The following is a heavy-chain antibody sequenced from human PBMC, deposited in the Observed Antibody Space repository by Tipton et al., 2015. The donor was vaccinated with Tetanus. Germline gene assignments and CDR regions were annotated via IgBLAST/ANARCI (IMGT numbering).Heavy chain of an antibody. D-gene: IGHD3-16*02. J-gene: IGHJ4*02. CDR3: ARRSNYDYVWGSYRYTGRDYYFDY. Sequence: TLSLTCTVSGGSISSYYWSWIRQPPGKGLEWIGYIYYSGSTNYNPSLKSRVTISVDTSKNQFSLKLSSVTAADTAVYYCARRSNYDYVWGSYRYTGRDYYFDYWGQGTLVTVSS. CDR2: IYYSGST. V-gene: IGHV4-59*12. CDR1: GGSISSYY.